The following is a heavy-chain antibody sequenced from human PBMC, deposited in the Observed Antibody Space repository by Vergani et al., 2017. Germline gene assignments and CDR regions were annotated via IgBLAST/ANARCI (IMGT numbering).Heavy chain of an antibody. V-gene: IGHV1-46*01. CDR1: GYTFTSYY. CDR3: ARDRSIAAAGTPSYYYGMDV. Sequence: QVQLVQSGAEVKKPGASVKVSCKASGYTFTSYYMHWVRQAPGQGLEWMGIINPSGGSTSYAQKFQGRVTMTRDTSTSTVYMELSSLRSEDTAVYYCARDRSIAAAGTPSYYYGMDVWGQGP. CDR2: INPSGGST. D-gene: IGHD6-13*01. J-gene: IGHJ6*02.